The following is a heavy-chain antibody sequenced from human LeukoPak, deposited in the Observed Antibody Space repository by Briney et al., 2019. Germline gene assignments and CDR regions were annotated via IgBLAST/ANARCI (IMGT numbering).Heavy chain of an antibody. Sequence: GGSLRLSCAASGFTFSTYTMNSVRQAPGKGLEWVSTISSSSLHIYYADSVKGRFTISRDNAKNSLYLQMNSLRAEDTAVYYCARRLSGYYFDSWGQGTLVTVSS. V-gene: IGHV3-21*01. D-gene: IGHD3-9*01. CDR3: ARRLSGYYFDS. CDR1: GFTFSTYT. J-gene: IGHJ4*02. CDR2: ISSSSLHI.